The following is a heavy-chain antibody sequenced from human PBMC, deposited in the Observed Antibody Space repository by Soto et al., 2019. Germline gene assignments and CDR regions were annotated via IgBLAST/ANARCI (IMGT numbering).Heavy chain of an antibody. CDR2: IDPGNGTT. D-gene: IGHD3-9*01. V-gene: IGHV1-3*01. CDR3: ARSETGYSRFDY. Sequence: QVQLVQSGAEVKKPRASVKVSCRASGYTFTGSAINWICQATGQRLEGIGKIDPGNGTTRYSQNFQGRVTITSDTPARSAYMELNTWGSEDTSMYYCARSETGYSRFDYWGQGILVTVSS. CDR1: GYTFTGSA. J-gene: IGHJ4*02.